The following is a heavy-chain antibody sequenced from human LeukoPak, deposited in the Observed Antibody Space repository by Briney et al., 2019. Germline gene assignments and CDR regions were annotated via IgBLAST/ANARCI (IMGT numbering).Heavy chain of an antibody. CDR1: GGSFSGYY. J-gene: IGHJ4*02. CDR2: INHSGST. Sequence: PSETLSLTCAVYGGSFSGYYWSRIRQPPGKGLEWIGEINHSGSTNYNPSLKSRVTISVDTSKNQFSLKLSSVTAADTAVYYCARATYCSSTSCYVFDYWGQGTLVTVSS. CDR3: ARATYCSSTSCYVFDY. V-gene: IGHV4-34*01. D-gene: IGHD2-2*01.